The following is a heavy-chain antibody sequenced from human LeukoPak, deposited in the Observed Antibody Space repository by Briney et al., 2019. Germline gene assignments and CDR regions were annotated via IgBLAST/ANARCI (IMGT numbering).Heavy chain of an antibody. V-gene: IGHV3-23*01. Sequence: LPGGCLRLSCAASGFIFSSYGMSWGRQAPGKGLEWVSAVSGSGDSTSYADSVRVRFTISRDNSKNTLFLQMNSLRAEDTAVYYCAKSASGYYLFDYWGQDTVDPVSS. J-gene: IGHJ4*02. D-gene: IGHD2/OR15-2a*01. CDR2: VSGSGDST. CDR1: GFIFSSYG. CDR3: AKSASGYYLFDY.